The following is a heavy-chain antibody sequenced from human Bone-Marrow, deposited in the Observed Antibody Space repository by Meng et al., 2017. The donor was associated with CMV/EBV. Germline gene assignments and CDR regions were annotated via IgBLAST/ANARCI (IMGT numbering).Heavy chain of an antibody. CDR2: IYYSGST. V-gene: IGHV4-39*07. Sequence: QLQVQGAGPGLVKPSETLSLTCTVSGGSISSRSYYWGWTRQPPGKGLEWIGSIYYSGSTYYNPSLKSRVTISVDTSKNQFSLKLSSVTAADTAVYYCARGGWFDPWGQGTLVTVSS. CDR1: GGSISSRSYY. CDR3: ARGGWFDP. J-gene: IGHJ5*02.